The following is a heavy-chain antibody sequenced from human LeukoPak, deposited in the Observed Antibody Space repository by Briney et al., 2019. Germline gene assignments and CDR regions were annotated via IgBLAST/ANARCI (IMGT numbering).Heavy chain of an antibody. V-gene: IGHV1-2*06. D-gene: IGHD6-19*01. CDR2: INPNSGGT. CDR3: ARGADSSGISGFDY. CDR1: GYTFTGYY. J-gene: IGHJ4*02. Sequence: ASVKVSCKASGYTFTGYYMHWVRQAPGQGLEWMGRINPNSGGTNYAQKFQGRVTMTRDTSISTAYMELSRLRSDDTAVYYCARGADSSGISGFDYWGQGTLVTVSS.